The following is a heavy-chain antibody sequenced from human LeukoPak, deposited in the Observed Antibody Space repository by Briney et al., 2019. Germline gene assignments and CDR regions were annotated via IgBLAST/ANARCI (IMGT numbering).Heavy chain of an antibody. CDR2: LYTSGST. D-gene: IGHD3-10*01. CDR1: GGSISSYY. J-gene: IGHJ5*02. V-gene: IGHV4-4*07. CDR3: AXXXXVWLGDPLTKRWLDP. Sequence: PSETLSLTCTVSGGSISSYYWSWIRQPAGKGLEWIGRLYTSGSTNYNPSLKSRVTISVETSKNQFSLKLSSVTAAHTAVYYCAXXXXVWLGDPLTKRWLDPWGQGTLVIVSS.